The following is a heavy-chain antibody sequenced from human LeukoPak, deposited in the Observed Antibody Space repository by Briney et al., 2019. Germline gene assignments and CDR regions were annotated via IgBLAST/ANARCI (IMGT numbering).Heavy chain of an antibody. Sequence: PGGSLRLSCAASGFTLSTYWMNWVRQAPGKGLEWVANIKPDGSEKYFVDSVKGRFTISRDNAKNSLYLQMNSLRAEDTAVYYCLRSGGYWGQGTPVTVSS. V-gene: IGHV3-7*01. J-gene: IGHJ4*02. CDR1: GFTLSTYW. D-gene: IGHD1-26*01. CDR2: IKPDGSEK. CDR3: LRSGGY.